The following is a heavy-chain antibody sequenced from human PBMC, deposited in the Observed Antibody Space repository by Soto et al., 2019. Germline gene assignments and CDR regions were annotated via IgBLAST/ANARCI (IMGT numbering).Heavy chain of an antibody. CDR3: ARLLRFLEWPNYYYYGMDV. CDR1: GGSFSGYY. CDR2: INHSGST. J-gene: IGHJ6*02. D-gene: IGHD3-3*01. V-gene: IGHV4-34*01. Sequence: SETLSLTCAVYGGSFSGYYWSWIRQPPGKGLEWIGEINHSGSTNYNPSLKSRATISVDTSKNQFSLKLSSVTAADTAVYYCARLLRFLEWPNYYYYGMDVWGQGTTVTVAS.